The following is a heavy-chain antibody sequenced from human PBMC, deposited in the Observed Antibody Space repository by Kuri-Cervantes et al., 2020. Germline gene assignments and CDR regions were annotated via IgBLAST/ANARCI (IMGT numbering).Heavy chain of an antibody. Sequence: GGSLRLSCAASGFTFSSYGMHWVRQAPGKGLEWVAVISYDGSNKYYADSVKGRFTISRDNSKNTLYLQMNSLRAEDTAVYYCAGGSSSSWFYYYYGMDVWGQGTTVTVSS. CDR1: GFTFSSYG. V-gene: IGHV3-30*03. D-gene: IGHD6-13*01. CDR3: AGGSSSSWFYYYYGMDV. CDR2: ISYDGSNK. J-gene: IGHJ6*02.